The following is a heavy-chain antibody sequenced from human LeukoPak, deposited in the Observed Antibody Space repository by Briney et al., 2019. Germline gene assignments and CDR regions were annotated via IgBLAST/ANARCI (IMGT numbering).Heavy chain of an antibody. J-gene: IGHJ4*02. CDR2: INPNSGGT. Sequence: ASVKVSCKASGYTFTGYYMHWVRQAPGQGLEWMGWINPNSGGTNYAQKFQGRVTMTRDTSISTAYMELSRLRSDDTAVYYCARSDCSGGSCYSEFDYWGQGTLVTVSS. D-gene: IGHD2-15*01. CDR1: GYTFTGYY. V-gene: IGHV1-2*02. CDR3: ARSDCSGGSCYSEFDY.